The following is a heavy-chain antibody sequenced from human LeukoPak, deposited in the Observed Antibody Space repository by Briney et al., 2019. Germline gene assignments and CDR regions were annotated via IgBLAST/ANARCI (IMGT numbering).Heavy chain of an antibody. CDR1: GYRFTDYY. Sequence: ASVKVSCKASGYRFTDYYMHWVRQAPGQGLEWMGWINPNSGGTNYAQKFQGRVTMTRDTSISTAYMELSRLRSDDTAVYYCARDKRSSSGENWFDPWGQGTLVTVSS. CDR2: INPNSGGT. V-gene: IGHV1-2*02. D-gene: IGHD6-19*01. J-gene: IGHJ5*02. CDR3: ARDKRSSSGENWFDP.